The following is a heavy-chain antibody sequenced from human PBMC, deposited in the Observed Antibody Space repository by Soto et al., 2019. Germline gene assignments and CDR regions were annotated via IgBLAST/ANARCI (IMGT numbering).Heavy chain of an antibody. CDR1: GFTFSTYF. V-gene: IGHV3-23*01. D-gene: IGHD4-17*01. J-gene: IGHJ3*01. Sequence: EVPLLEPGGGLVQPGGSLRLSCTASGFTFSTYFLTWVRQAPGKGLDWVSGISASGGGTYYADSVKGRFTISRDNSKNTLYLQMNSLRAEDTAVYYCARDPNGDYLGAFDFWGQKTMVTVSS. CDR2: ISASGGGT. CDR3: ARDPNGDYLGAFDF.